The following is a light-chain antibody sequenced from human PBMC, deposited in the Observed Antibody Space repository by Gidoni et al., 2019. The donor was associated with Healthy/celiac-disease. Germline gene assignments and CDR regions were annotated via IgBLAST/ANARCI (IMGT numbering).Light chain of an antibody. Sequence: DIVMTQSPDSLAVSLGDRATINCKSSQRVLYSSNNKNYLAWYQQKPGQPPKLLIYWASTRESGVPDRFSGSGSGTDFTLTISSLQAEDVAVYYCQQYYSTPFTFGPGTKVDIK. CDR3: QQYYSTPFT. V-gene: IGKV4-1*01. CDR2: WAS. CDR1: QRVLYSSNNKNY. J-gene: IGKJ3*01.